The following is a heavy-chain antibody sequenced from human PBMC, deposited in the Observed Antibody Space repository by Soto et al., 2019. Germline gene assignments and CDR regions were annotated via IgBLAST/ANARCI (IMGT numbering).Heavy chain of an antibody. V-gene: IGHV3-73*01. J-gene: IGHJ5*02. CDR1: GFTFSGSA. Sequence: GGSLRLSCAASGFTFSGSAMHWVRQASGKGLEWVGRIRSKANSYATAYAASVKGRFTISRDVSKNTAYLQMNSLKTEYTAVYYCTIVLELRHYNWFDPWGQGTLVTVS. CDR3: TIVLELRHYNWFDP. CDR2: IRSKANSYAT. D-gene: IGHD1-7*01.